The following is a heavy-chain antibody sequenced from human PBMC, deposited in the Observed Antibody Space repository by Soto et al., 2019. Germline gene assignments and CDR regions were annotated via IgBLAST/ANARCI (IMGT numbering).Heavy chain of an antibody. Sequence: PSETLSLTCTVSGVSISSYYWSWIRQPPGKGLEWIGYIYYSGSTNYNPSLKSRVTISVDTSKNQCSLKLSSVTAADTAVYYCARQYGDYVRGAFDIWGQGTMVTVSS. V-gene: IGHV4-59*01. CDR1: GVSISSYY. CDR2: IYYSGST. CDR3: ARQYGDYVRGAFDI. J-gene: IGHJ3*02. D-gene: IGHD4-17*01.